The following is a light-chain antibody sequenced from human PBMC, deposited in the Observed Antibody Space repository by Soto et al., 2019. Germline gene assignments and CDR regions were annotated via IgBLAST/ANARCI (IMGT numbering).Light chain of an antibody. CDR1: QSVLYSSNNKNY. V-gene: IGKV4-1*01. CDR3: HQYFDSRWT. CDR2: WAS. Sequence: DIVMTQSPDSLAVSLGERATINCKSSQSVLYSSNNKNYLAWYQQKPGQPPKLLMYWASTRESGVPDRFSASGSGTAFTLTISSLQAEDVAVYYCHQYFDSRWTFGQGTKVEIK. J-gene: IGKJ1*01.